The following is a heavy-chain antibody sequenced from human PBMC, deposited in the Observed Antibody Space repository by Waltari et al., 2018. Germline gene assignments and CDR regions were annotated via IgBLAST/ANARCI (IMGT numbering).Heavy chain of an antibody. CDR1: GGSISSGSYY. D-gene: IGHD5-18*01. J-gene: IGHJ3*02. CDR3: TRTLRGYSYGLTFGAFDI. CDR2: IYTSGST. V-gene: IGHV4-61*02. Sequence: QVQLQESGPGLVKPSQTLSLTCTVSGGSISSGSYYWSWIRQPAGKGLEWIGRIYTSGSTNYHPSLKSPVTLSVDTSKNQFSLNLSSVTAADTAVYYCTRTLRGYSYGLTFGAFDIWGQGTMVTVSS.